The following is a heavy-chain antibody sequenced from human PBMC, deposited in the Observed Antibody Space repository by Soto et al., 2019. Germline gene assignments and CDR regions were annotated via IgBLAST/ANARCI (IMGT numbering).Heavy chain of an antibody. CDR1: GYTFTGYY. CDR2: INPNSGGT. CDR3: ARSQYCSGGSCYSGRTQFDP. D-gene: IGHD2-15*01. Sequence: QVQLVQSGAEVKKPGASVKVSCKASGYTFTGYYMHWVRQAPGQGLEWMGWINPNSGGTNYAQKFQGWVTMTRDTSLSTAYMELSRLRADDTAVYYCARSQYCSGGSCYSGRTQFDPWGQGTLVTVSS. V-gene: IGHV1-2*04. J-gene: IGHJ5*02.